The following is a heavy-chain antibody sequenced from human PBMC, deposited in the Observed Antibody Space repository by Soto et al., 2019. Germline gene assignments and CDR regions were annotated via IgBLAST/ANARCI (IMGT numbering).Heavy chain of an antibody. J-gene: IGHJ4*02. CDR1: GGSISSGGYY. V-gene: IGHV4-31*03. D-gene: IGHD6-19*01. CDR2: IYYSGST. CDR3: AGGSIYSSGWYTLGY. Sequence: QVQLQEAGPGLVKPSQTLSLTCTVSGGSISSGGYYWSWIRQHPGKGLEWIGYIYYSGSTYYNPSLKRRVPISVDPSKNHFSLKLSSVTAAATAVYYCAGGSIYSSGWYTLGYWGQGTLVTLSS.